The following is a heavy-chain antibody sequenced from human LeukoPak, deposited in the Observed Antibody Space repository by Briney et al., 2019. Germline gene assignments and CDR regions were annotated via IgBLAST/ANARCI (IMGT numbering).Heavy chain of an antibody. CDR1: GFTFSNYD. J-gene: IGHJ4*02. V-gene: IGHV3-69-1*01. CDR2: ISSSSTI. Sequence: GGSLRLSCAASGFTFSNYDMNWVRQAPGKGLEWVSYISSSSTICNADSVKGRFTISRDNARNSLYLQMNSLRAEDTAVYYCARVGRDGYNLGNWGQGTLVTVSS. CDR3: ARVGRDGYNLGN. D-gene: IGHD5-24*01.